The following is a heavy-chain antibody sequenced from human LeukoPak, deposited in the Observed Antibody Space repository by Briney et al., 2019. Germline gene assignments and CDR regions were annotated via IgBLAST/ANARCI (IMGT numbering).Heavy chain of an antibody. D-gene: IGHD4-17*01. V-gene: IGHV3-23*01. J-gene: IGHJ4*02. CDR3: AKDLFRLTTVTTLDY. CDR2: ISGSGGST. Sequence: PGGSLRLSCAASGFTFSRYAMSWVRQAPGKGLEWVSAISGSGGSTYYADSVKGRFTISRDNSRNTLYLQMNSLRAEDTAVYYCAKDLFRLTTVTTLDYWGQGTLVTVSS. CDR1: GFTFSRYA.